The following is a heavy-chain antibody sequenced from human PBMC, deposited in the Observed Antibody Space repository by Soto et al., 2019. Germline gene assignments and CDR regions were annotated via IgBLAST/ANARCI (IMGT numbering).Heavy chain of an antibody. Sequence: SETLSLTCAVYGGSFSGYYWSWIRQPPGKGLEWIGEINHSGSTNYNPSLKSRVTISVDTSKNQFSLKLSSVTAADTAVYYCARGGHRSNSWTRGLCGGYWGQGTLITVSS. D-gene: IGHD6-13*01. CDR3: ARGGHRSNSWTRGLCGGY. J-gene: IGHJ4*02. V-gene: IGHV4-34*01. CDR2: INHSGST. CDR1: GGSFSGYY.